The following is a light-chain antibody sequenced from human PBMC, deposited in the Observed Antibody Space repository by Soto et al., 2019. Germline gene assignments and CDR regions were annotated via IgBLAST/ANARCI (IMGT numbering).Light chain of an antibody. CDR1: QSISDT. CDR3: QQYGTSPPIT. J-gene: IGKJ5*01. V-gene: IGKV3-15*01. CDR2: GAS. Sequence: EIVMTQSPATLSVSPGGRATLSCRASQSISDTLAWYQQKPGQAPRLLIYGASTRAPGFPARFSGSGSGTDFTLTISRLEPEDFAVYYCQQYGTSPPITFGQGTRLEIK.